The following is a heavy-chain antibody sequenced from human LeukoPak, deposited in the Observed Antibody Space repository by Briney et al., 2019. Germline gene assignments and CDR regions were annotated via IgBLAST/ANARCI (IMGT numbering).Heavy chain of an antibody. Sequence: GGSLRLSCAASGFTFSSYAMSWVRQAPGKGLEWVSGISGGGGSTYYADSVEGRFTISRDNSKNTLYLQMNSLRAEDTAVYYCAKDYSSSLTNWFDPWGQGTLVTVPS. CDR2: ISGGGGST. CDR3: AKDYSSSLTNWFDP. CDR1: GFTFSSYA. V-gene: IGHV3-23*01. D-gene: IGHD6-6*01. J-gene: IGHJ5*02.